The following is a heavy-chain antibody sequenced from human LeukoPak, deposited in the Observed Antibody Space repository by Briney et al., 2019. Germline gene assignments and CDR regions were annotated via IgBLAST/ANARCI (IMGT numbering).Heavy chain of an antibody. V-gene: IGHV3-23*01. J-gene: IGHJ4*02. CDR3: AKGLYYYDSSGYPD. CDR1: GFTFSSYA. CDR2: ISGSGGST. D-gene: IGHD3-22*01. Sequence: PGGSLRLSCAASGFTFSSYAMHWVRQAPGKGLEWVSAISGSGGSTYYADSVKGRFTISRDNSKNTLYLQMNSLRAEDTAVYYCAKGLYYYDSSGYPDWGQGTLVTVSS.